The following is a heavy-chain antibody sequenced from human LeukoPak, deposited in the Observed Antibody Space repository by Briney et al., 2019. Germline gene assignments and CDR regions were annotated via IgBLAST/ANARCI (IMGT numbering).Heavy chain of an antibody. CDR3: ARHDGSYYTYNFDY. D-gene: IGHD3-22*01. Sequence: SETLSLTCTVSGDYISSITYYWAWIRQPPGRGLEWIGSVYYSGSTNYRPSLRSRVTIAVDTSKNQFSLKLSSVTATDTAVYYCARHDGSYYTYNFDYWGQGTLVTVSS. J-gene: IGHJ4*02. CDR2: VYYSGST. CDR1: GDYISSITYY. V-gene: IGHV4-39*01.